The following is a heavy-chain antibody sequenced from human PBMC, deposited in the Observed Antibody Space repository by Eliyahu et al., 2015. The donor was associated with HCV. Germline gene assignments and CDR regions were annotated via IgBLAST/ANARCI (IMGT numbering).Heavy chain of an antibody. CDR3: VKRYSGYARGFDY. Sequence: EVQLVESGGGLVQPGGSLRLSCSASGFTFSSYAMHWVRQGPGEGPGYVSAISSNGGSTYYADSVKGRFTISRDNSKNTLYLQMSSLRAEDTAVYYCVKRYSGYARGFDYWGQGTLVTVSS. CDR1: GFTFSSYA. D-gene: IGHD5-12*01. J-gene: IGHJ4*02. CDR2: ISSNGGST. V-gene: IGHV3-64D*09.